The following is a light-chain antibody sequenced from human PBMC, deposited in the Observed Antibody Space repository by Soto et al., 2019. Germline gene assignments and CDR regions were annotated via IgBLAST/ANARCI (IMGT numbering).Light chain of an antibody. CDR2: EVT. J-gene: IGLJ1*01. V-gene: IGLV2-8*01. CDR1: SSDVGGYNS. Sequence: QSALTQPPSASGSPGQSVTISCTGTSSDVGGYNSVSWYQHHPGKAPKLMIYEVTKRPSGVPDRFSGSKSANTASLTVSGLQADDEADYYCSSYAGSIYYVFGTGTKVTVL. CDR3: SSYAGSIYYV.